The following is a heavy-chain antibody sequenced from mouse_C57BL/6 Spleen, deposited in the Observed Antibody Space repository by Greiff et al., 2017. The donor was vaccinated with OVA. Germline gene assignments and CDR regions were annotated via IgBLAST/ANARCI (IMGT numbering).Heavy chain of an antibody. CDR3: ARRGITTVYYFDY. Sequence: VQLQQSGAELARPGASVKLSCKASGYTFTSYTMHWGKQRPGPGLEWIGYINPSSGYTKYNKKFKNKATLTADKSSSTAYMQLIKLTSEDSAVYYWARRGITTVYYFDYWGQGTTLTVSS. D-gene: IGHD1-1*01. CDR1: GYTFTSYT. CDR2: INPSSGYT. V-gene: IGHV1-4*01. J-gene: IGHJ2*01.